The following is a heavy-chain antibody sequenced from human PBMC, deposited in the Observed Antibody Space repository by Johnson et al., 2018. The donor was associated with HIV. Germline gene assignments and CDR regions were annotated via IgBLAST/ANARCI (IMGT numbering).Heavy chain of an antibody. CDR2: ITGSGTVV. J-gene: IGHJ3*02. Sequence: EVQLVESGGGVVQPGESLRLSCRTFGFTFSYHGMHWVRQAPGKGLEWVSYITGSGTVVYYADSVKGRFTISRDNAKNSLYLQMNSLRADDTVVYYCARGGSDVFDIWGRGTMVTVSS. V-gene: IGHV3-48*04. CDR3: ARGGSDVFDI. D-gene: IGHD3-16*01. CDR1: GFTFSYHG.